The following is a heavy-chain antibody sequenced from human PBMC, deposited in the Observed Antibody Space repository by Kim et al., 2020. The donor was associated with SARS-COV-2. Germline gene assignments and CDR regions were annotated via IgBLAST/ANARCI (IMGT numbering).Heavy chain of an antibody. D-gene: IGHD5-18*01. V-gene: IGHV3-9*01. CDR2: ISWHSGTI. CDR1: GFIFGNHA. J-gene: IGHJ3*02. CDR3: AKDTTAMLNDAFDI. Sequence: GGSLRLSCAASGFIFGNHAMHWVRQAPGKGLEWVSGISWHSGTIAYVDSVEGRFTISRDNAKNSLYPQMNSLRPEDTALYFCAKDTTAMLNDAFDIWGQGTMVTVSS.